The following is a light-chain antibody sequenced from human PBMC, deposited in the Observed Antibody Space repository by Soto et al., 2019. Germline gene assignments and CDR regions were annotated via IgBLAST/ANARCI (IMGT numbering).Light chain of an antibody. J-gene: IGKJ1*01. V-gene: IGKV1-39*01. CDR1: QSITNW. Sequence: DIQMTQSPSTLSASVGDRVIITCRASQSITNWLALYKQKPGKAPNLLIYDASTLQSGVPSRFSGSGSGTDFTLTISSLQPEDFATYFCQQSYSTPWTFGQGTKVDIK. CDR3: QQSYSTPWT. CDR2: DAS.